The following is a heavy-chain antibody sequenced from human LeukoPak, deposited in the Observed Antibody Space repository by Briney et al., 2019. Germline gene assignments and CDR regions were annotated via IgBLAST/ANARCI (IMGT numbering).Heavy chain of an antibody. Sequence: ASVKVSCKASGYTFISYAMHWVRQAPGQRLEWMGWINVGNGNTKYSQKFQGRVTITRDTSASTAYMELSSLRSEDTAVYYCARVNYYDSSGYYYESSFDYWGQGTLVTVSS. D-gene: IGHD3-22*01. CDR1: GYTFISYA. CDR2: INVGNGNT. J-gene: IGHJ4*02. V-gene: IGHV1-3*01. CDR3: ARVNYYDSSGYYYESSFDY.